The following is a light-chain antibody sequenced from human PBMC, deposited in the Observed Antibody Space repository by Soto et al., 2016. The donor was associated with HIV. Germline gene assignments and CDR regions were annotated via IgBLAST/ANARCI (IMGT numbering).Light chain of an antibody. J-gene: IGKJ3*01. CDR1: QGISSY. Sequence: AIWMTQSPSSFSASTGDRVTITCRASQGISSYLAWYQQKPGKAPKLLIYAASTLQSGVPSRFSGSGSGTDFTLTISCLQSEDFATYYCQQYYSYPRTFGPGTEVDIK. V-gene: IGKV1-8*01. CDR3: QQYYSYPRT. CDR2: AAS.